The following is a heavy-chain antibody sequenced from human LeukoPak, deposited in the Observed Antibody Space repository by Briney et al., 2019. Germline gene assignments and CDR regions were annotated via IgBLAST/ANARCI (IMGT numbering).Heavy chain of an antibody. CDR2: FYVGGAT. V-gene: IGHV3-53*01. Sequence: GGSLRLSCAVSGFSVTNNYMSWVRQAPGKGLWWVSVFYVGGATYYADSVKGRFTISRDNSENTLYLQMKSLRAEDTAVYYCARGDGYNFFDYWGQGTLVTVSS. D-gene: IGHD5-24*01. CDR3: ARGDGYNFFDY. CDR1: GFSVTNNY. J-gene: IGHJ4*02.